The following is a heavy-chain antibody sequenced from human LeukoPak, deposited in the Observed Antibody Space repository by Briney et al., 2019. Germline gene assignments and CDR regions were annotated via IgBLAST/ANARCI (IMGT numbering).Heavy chain of an antibody. CDR1: GYTLTELS. J-gene: IGHJ5*02. V-gene: IGHV1-24*01. Sequence: ASVNVSCKVSGYTLTELSMHWVRQAPGKGLEWMGGFDPEDGETIYAQKFQGRVTMTEDTSTDTAYMELSSLRSEDTAVYYCATDSKYNILTGYYLASGFDPWGQGTLVTVSS. CDR3: ATDSKYNILTGYYLASGFDP. CDR2: FDPEDGET. D-gene: IGHD3-9*01.